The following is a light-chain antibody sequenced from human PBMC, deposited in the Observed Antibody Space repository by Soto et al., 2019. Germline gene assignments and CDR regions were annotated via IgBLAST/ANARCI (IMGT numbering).Light chain of an antibody. V-gene: IGKV3-15*01. CDR1: QSVSSN. CDR3: QQYNNWPWT. J-gene: IGKJ1*01. Sequence: EIVMTQSPATLSVSPGERATLSCRASQSVSSNLVWYQQKPGQAPRLPIYGASTRATGIPARFSGSGSGTEFTLTISGLQSEDFAVYYCQQYNNWPWTFGQGTKVEIK. CDR2: GAS.